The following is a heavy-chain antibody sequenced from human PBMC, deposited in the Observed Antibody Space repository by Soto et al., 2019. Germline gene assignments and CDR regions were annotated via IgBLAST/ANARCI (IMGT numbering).Heavy chain of an antibody. CDR1: GGTFSSYT. J-gene: IGHJ4*02. CDR2: IIPILGIA. CDR3: ARLMKDVGKQYYFDY. Sequence: QVQLVQSGAEVKKPGSSVKVSCKASGGTFSSYTISWVRQAPGQGLEWMGRIIPILGIANYAQKFQGRVTITADKSASAAYMELSSLRSEDTAVYYCARLMKDVGKQYYFDYWGQGTLVTVSS. D-gene: IGHD1-26*01. V-gene: IGHV1-69*02.